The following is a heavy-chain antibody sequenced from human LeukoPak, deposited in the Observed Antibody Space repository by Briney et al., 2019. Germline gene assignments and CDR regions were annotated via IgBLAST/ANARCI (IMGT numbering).Heavy chain of an antibody. CDR2: IIPILGIA. D-gene: IGHD3-10*01. Sequence: SVKLSCKASGGTFSSYTISWVRQAPGQGLEWMGRIIPILGIANYAQKFQGRVTITADKSTSTAYMELSSLRSEDTAVYYCARSAYGSGSYYGAPSYYFDYWGQGTLVTVSS. CDR3: ARSAYGSGSYYGAPSYYFDY. V-gene: IGHV1-69*02. J-gene: IGHJ4*02. CDR1: GGTFSSYT.